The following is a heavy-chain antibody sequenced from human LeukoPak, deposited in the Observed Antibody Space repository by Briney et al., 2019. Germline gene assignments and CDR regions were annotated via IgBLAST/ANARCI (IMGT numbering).Heavy chain of an antibody. CDR3: AGHYRSVTMTLLGGAFDI. J-gene: IGHJ3*02. Sequence: ASVKVSCKASGYTFTSYYMHWVRQAPGQGLEWMGIINPSGGSTSYAQKFQGRVTMTRDMSTSTVYMELSGLGSEDTAVYYCAGHYRSVTMTLLGGAFDIWGQGTMVTVSS. CDR2: INPSGGST. CDR1: GYTFTSYY. V-gene: IGHV1-46*01. D-gene: IGHD3-22*01.